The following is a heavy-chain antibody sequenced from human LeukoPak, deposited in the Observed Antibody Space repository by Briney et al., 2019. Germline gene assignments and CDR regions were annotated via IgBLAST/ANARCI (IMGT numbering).Heavy chain of an antibody. CDR2: IYYSGST. CDR3: ARGYSSGWYNY. CDR1: GGSISSYY. J-gene: IGHJ4*02. V-gene: IGHV4-59*01. D-gene: IGHD6-19*01. Sequence: PSETLSLTCTVSGGSISSYYWSWIRQPPGKGLEWIGYIYYSGSTNYNPSLKSRVTISVDTSKSQFSLNLSSVTAADTAVYCCARGYSSGWYNYWGQGTLVTVSS.